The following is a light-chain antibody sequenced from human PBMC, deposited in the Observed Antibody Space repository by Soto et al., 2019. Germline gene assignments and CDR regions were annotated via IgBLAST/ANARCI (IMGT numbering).Light chain of an antibody. Sequence: QSALTQPASVSGSPGQSITISCTGTSSDVGAYNHVSWYQQHPGKVPKVMIYEVNNRPSGVSNRFSASKSGNTASLTISGLQAEDEATYYCSSFTSSSTLVFGGGTKLTVL. V-gene: IGLV2-14*03. CDR2: EVN. CDR3: SSFTSSSTLV. CDR1: SSDVGAYNH. J-gene: IGLJ3*02.